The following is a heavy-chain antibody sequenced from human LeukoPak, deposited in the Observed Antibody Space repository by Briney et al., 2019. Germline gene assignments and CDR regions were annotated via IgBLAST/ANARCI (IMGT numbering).Heavy chain of an antibody. CDR1: GGSFSGYY. V-gene: IGHV4-34*01. J-gene: IGHJ5*02. Sequence: PSETLSLTCAVYGGSFSGYYWSWIRQPPGKGLEWIGSIYYSGSTYYNPSLKSRVTISVDTSKNQFSLKLSSVTAADTAVYYCARDFALLWFGELLLNWFDPWGQGTLVTVSS. CDR2: IYYSGST. D-gene: IGHD3-10*01. CDR3: ARDFALLWFGELLLNWFDP.